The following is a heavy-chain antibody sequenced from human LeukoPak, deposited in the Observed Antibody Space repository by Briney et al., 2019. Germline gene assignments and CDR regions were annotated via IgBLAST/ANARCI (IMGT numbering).Heavy chain of an antibody. V-gene: IGHV3-11*06. CDR1: GFTFSDYY. CDR2: ISSSSSYI. J-gene: IGHJ3*02. Sequence: PGGSLRLSCAASGFTFSDYYMSWIRQAPGKGLEWVSYISSSSSYIYYADSVKGRFTISRDNVKNSLYLQMNSLRAEDTAVYYCARFERADTAMVGGGLDAFDIWGQGTMVTVSS. D-gene: IGHD5-18*01. CDR3: ARFERADTAMVGGGLDAFDI.